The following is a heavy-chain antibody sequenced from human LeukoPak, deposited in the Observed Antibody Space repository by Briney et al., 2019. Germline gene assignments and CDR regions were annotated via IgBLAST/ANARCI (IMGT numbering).Heavy chain of an antibody. D-gene: IGHD5-12*01. CDR1: GYTFTSYD. J-gene: IGHJ4*02. CDR3: AREGTNSGYDPWDY. Sequence: GASVKVSCKASGYTFTSYDINWVRQATGQGLEWMGWMNPNSGNTGYAQKFQGRVTMTRNTSISTAYMELSSLRSDDTAVYYCAREGTNSGYDPWDYWGQGTLVTVSS. V-gene: IGHV1-8*01. CDR2: MNPNSGNT.